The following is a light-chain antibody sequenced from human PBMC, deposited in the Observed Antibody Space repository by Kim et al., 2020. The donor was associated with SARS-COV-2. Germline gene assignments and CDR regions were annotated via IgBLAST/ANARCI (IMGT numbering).Light chain of an antibody. CDR2: GAS. Sequence: AFIGDRVTITCRASQSISRHFNWYQKRPGEAPKLLIYGASNLQSGVPSRFSGSGSGTDFTLTISSLQPEDFATYYCQQSYSSPPTFGQGTKVDIK. J-gene: IGKJ1*01. V-gene: IGKV1-39*01. CDR1: QSISRH. CDR3: QQSYSSPPT.